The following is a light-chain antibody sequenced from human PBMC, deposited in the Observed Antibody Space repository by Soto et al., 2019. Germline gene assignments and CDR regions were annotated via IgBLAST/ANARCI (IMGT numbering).Light chain of an antibody. CDR1: QGIITC. J-gene: IGKJ5*01. Sequence: DIQLTQSPSFLSPSIGESVTITCRASQGIITCLACYQVKPGKAPKLPIYAASTLESGVPSRFSATVSGTEFSLTITSLQPEDFATYYCQQLFDSPITFGQGTRLEI. V-gene: IGKV1-9*01. CDR3: QQLFDSPIT. CDR2: AAS.